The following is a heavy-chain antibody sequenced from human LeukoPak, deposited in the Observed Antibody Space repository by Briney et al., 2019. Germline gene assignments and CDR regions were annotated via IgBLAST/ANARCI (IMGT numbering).Heavy chain of an antibody. CDR3: ARDLTSTSNWEFDH. D-gene: IGHD1-26*01. CDR1: GYTFADYF. J-gene: IGHJ4*02. Sequence: ASVKVSCKASGYTFADYFIHWVRQAPGQGLEWMGRINPNTGGAEYAPKFQGWVTMTRDTSISTAYVEVSRLISDDTAVYYCARDLTSTSNWEFDHWGQGTLVIVSP. CDR2: INPNTGGA. V-gene: IGHV1-2*04.